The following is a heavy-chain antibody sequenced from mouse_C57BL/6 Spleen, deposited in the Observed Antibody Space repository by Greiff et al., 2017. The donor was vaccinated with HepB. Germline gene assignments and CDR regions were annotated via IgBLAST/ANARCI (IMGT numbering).Heavy chain of an antibody. CDR3: ASYDYDTFAY. CDR1: GFTFSDYY. J-gene: IGHJ3*01. D-gene: IGHD2-4*01. CDR2: INYDGSST. V-gene: IGHV5-16*01. Sequence: EVHLVESEGGLVQPGRSMKLSCTASGFTFSDYYMAWVRQVPEKGLEWVANINYDGSSTYYLDSLKSRFIISRDKAENILYLQMSSLKSEDTATYYCASYDYDTFAYWGQGTLVTVSA.